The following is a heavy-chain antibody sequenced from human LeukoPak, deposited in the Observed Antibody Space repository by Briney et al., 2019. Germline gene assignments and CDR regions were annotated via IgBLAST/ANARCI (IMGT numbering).Heavy chain of an antibody. CDR3: ANFRATPSDY. V-gene: IGHV3-30*02. J-gene: IGHJ4*02. CDR2: IRYDGSNK. CDR1: GFTFSSYG. D-gene: IGHD4-23*01. Sequence: GGSLRLSCAASGFTFSSYGMHWARQAPGKGLEWVAFIRYDGSNKYYADSVKGRFNISRDNSKNTLYLQMNSLRAEDTAVYYCANFRATPSDYWGQGTLVTVSS.